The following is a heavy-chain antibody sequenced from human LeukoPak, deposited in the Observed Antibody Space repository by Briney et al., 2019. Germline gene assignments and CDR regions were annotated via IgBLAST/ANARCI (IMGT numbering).Heavy chain of an antibody. Sequence: SETLSLTCTVSGGSISSYYWSWIRQPPGKGLEWIGHIYYTGSTNYNPSLKSRLTISVDTSKNQFSLKLSSVTAADTAVYYCARRPRGSGTFDYWGQGTLVTVSS. J-gene: IGHJ4*02. CDR2: IYYTGST. V-gene: IGHV4-59*08. D-gene: IGHD6-19*01. CDR1: GGSISSYY. CDR3: ARRPRGSGTFDY.